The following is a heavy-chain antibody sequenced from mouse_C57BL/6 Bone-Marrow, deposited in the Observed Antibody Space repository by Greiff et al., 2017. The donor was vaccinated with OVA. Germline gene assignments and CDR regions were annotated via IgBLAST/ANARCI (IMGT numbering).Heavy chain of an antibody. J-gene: IGHJ4*01. Sequence: VKLQQPGAELVRPGSSVKLSCKASGYTFTSYWMDWVKQRPGQGLEWIGNIYPSDSETHYNQKFKDKATLTVDKSSSTAYMQLSSLTSEDSAVYYGARVYLLSVDYWGQGTSGTVSS. V-gene: IGHV1-61*01. D-gene: IGHD5-1*01. CDR1: GYTFTSYW. CDR2: IYPSDSET. CDR3: ARVYLLSVDY.